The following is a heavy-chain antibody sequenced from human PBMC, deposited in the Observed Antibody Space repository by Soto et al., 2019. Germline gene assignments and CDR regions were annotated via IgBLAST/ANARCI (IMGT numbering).Heavy chain of an antibody. Sequence: HPGGSLRLSCAASGFTFSSYGMHWVRQAPGKGLEWVAVISYDGSNKYYADSVKGRFTISRDNSKNTLYLQMNSLRAEDTAVYYCAKDFRQVWNYEYFDYWGQGTLVTVSS. J-gene: IGHJ4*02. CDR2: ISYDGSNK. V-gene: IGHV3-30*18. CDR3: AKDFRQVWNYEYFDY. D-gene: IGHD1-7*01. CDR1: GFTFSSYG.